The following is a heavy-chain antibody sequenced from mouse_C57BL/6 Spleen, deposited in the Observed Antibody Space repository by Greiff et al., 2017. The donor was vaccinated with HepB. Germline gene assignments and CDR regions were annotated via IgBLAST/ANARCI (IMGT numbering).Heavy chain of an antibody. CDR2: IDPETGGT. D-gene: IGHD2-4*01. CDR3: TREGYYDYPFAY. J-gene: IGHJ3*01. Sequence: LQESGAELVRPGASVTLSCKASGYTFTDYEMHWVKQTPVHGLEWIGAIDPETGGTAYNQKFKGKAILTADKSSSTAYMELRSLTSEDSAVYYCTREGYYDYPFAYWGQGTLVTVSA. V-gene: IGHV1-15*01. CDR1: GYTFTDYE.